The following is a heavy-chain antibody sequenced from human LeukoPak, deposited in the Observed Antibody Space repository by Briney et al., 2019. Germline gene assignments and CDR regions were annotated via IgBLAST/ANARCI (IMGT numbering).Heavy chain of an antibody. V-gene: IGHV1-46*01. CDR1: GYTFSSYY. Sequence: ASVKVSCKASGYTFSSYYIHWVRQAPGPGLEWMGTIYPSVDSTTYAQKFQGRVTVTRDTSTSTVYMELSSLRSEDTAVYHCAREDGANNYHYKYFDYWGQGTLVTVSS. J-gene: IGHJ4*02. D-gene: IGHD4/OR15-4a*01. CDR3: AREDGANNYHYKYFDY. CDR2: IYPSVDST.